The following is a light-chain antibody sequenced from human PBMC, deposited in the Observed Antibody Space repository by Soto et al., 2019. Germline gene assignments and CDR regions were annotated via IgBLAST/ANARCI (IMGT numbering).Light chain of an antibody. CDR1: QSFSSY. V-gene: IGKV3-11*01. CDR3: QQRRNWPPVIT. Sequence: EIVLTQSPATLSLSPGERATLSCRASQSFSSYLAWYQQKPGQAPRLLIYDASKRATGIPARFSGRGSGTDFTLTISRLEPEDFAVYYCQQRRNWPPVITFGQGTRLEI. J-gene: IGKJ5*01. CDR2: DAS.